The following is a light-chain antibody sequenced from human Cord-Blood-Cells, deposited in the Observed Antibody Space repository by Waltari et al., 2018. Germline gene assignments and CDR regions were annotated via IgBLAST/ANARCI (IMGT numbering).Light chain of an antibody. CDR1: QSISSW. CDR2: KAS. J-gene: IGKJ2*01. CDR3: QQYNSYPYT. V-gene: IGKV1-5*03. Sequence: DIQMTQSPSTLSASVGDRVTITCRASQSISSWLAWYQQKPGKAPKLLIYKASSLESGVPARFSGSGSGTEFTLTISSLQPDDFATYYCQQYNSYPYTFGQGTKLEIK.